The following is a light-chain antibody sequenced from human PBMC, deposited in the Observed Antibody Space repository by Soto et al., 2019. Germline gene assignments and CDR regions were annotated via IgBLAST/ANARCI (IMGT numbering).Light chain of an antibody. CDR3: QQANSFPQT. CDR1: RGIGGW. Sequence: DIQMTQSPSSVSASVGDRVTITCRASRGIGGWLAWYQQKPGRAPKLLIYLTSSLQSGVPLRFSGSGSGTDFTLTISSLQPEDIATYYCQQANSFPQTFGQGTKVEIK. J-gene: IGKJ1*01. CDR2: LTS. V-gene: IGKV1-12*01.